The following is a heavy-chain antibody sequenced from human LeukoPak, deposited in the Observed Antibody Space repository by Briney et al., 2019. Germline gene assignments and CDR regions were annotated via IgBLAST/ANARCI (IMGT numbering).Heavy chain of an antibody. V-gene: IGHV4-59*01. Sequence: PSETLSLTCTVSGGSITSYHWSWIRQSPGKGLEWIGYINYSGTTNYNPSLKSRATMSVDTSKKQFSLRLIPVTAADTAVYYCVSGRWSGYYFDTWGQGTRVTASS. D-gene: IGHD3-3*01. CDR3: VSGRWSGYYFDT. CDR2: INYSGTT. J-gene: IGHJ4*02. CDR1: GGSITSYH.